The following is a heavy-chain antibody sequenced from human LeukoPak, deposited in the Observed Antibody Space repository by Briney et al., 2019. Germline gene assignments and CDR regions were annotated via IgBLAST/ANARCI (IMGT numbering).Heavy chain of an antibody. CDR2: IKWDGSFI. Sequence: GGSLRLSCAASGFTFNIYAMGWVRQAPGKGLEWVSDIKWDGSFIRYADSVRGRFTISRDNAKNSLDLEMNSLGVEDTAFYYCARGRIAVTGPHYFDYWGQGTLVTVSS. J-gene: IGHJ4*02. D-gene: IGHD6-19*01. CDR3: ARGRIAVTGPHYFDY. V-gene: IGHV3-20*04. CDR1: GFTFNIYA.